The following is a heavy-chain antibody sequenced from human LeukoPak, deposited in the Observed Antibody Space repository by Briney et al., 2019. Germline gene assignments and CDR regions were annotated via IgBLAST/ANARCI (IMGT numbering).Heavy chain of an antibody. V-gene: IGHV3-48*01. D-gene: IGHD1-26*01. J-gene: IGHJ4*02. Sequence: GGSLRLSCAASGFTFSSYSMNWVRQAPGKGLEWVSYISSSSSTIYYADSVKGRFTISRDNAKNSLYLQMNSLRAEDTAVYYCVRDVVYSGSSGLDYWGQGTLVTVSS. CDR2: ISSSSSTI. CDR3: VRDVVYSGSSGLDY. CDR1: GFTFSSYS.